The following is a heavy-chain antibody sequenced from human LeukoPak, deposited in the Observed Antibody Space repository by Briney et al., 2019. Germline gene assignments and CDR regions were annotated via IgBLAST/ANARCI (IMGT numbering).Heavy chain of an antibody. J-gene: IGHJ2*01. CDR2: IYHSGST. V-gene: IGHV4-38-2*02. CDR3: ARVAQKLERIAVARTSEWRANWYFDL. CDR1: GYSISSGYY. D-gene: IGHD6-19*01. Sequence: SETLSLTCTVSGYSISSGYYWGWIRQPPGKGLEWIGSIYHSGSTYYNPSLKSRVTISVDTSKNQFSLKLSSVTAADTAVYYCARVAQKLERIAVARTSEWRANWYFDLWGRGTLVIVSS.